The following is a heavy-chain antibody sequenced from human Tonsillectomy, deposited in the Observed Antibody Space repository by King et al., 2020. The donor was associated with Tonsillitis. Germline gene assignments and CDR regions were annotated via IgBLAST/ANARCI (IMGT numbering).Heavy chain of an antibody. Sequence: VTLKESGPTLVKPTQTLTLTCSFSGFSLSTTLVGVAWIRQPPGQALEWLALIYWDDDKRYSPSLKTRLTITKDTSKNQVVLTMTNMDPVDTATYYCAHARGGGNSPLFDYWGQGTLVTVSS. CDR1: GFSLSTTLVG. D-gene: IGHD4-23*01. J-gene: IGHJ4*02. V-gene: IGHV2-5*02. CDR3: AHARGGGNSPLFDY. CDR2: IYWDDDK.